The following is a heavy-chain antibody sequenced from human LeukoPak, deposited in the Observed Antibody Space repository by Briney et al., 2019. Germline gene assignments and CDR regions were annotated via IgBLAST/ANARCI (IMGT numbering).Heavy chain of an antibody. CDR3: ATLRPRQQLVVDH. CDR2: ISGSGSTK. CDR1: GFTFSSYE. D-gene: IGHD6-13*01. Sequence: PGRSLRLSCAASGFTFSSYEMHWVRQAPGKGPEWVSYISGSGSTKYYADSVKGRFTISRDNALNSLHLQMSSLRDEDTAVYYCATLRPRQQLVVDHWGQGTLVTVSS. V-gene: IGHV3-48*03. J-gene: IGHJ4*02.